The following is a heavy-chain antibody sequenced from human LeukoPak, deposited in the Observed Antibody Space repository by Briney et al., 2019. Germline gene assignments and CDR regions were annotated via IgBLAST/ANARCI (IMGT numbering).Heavy chain of an antibody. D-gene: IGHD5-18*01. CDR1: GFTFSTFA. CDR2: IFPSGGEI. V-gene: IGHV3-23*01. CDR3: ATYRQVLLPFES. J-gene: IGHJ4*02. Sequence: GGSLRLSCAASGFTFSTFAMIWVRQPPGKGLEWVSSIFPSGGEIHYADSVRGRFTISRDNSKSILSLQMNSLIAEDTAIYYCATYRQVLLPFESWGQGTLVTVSS.